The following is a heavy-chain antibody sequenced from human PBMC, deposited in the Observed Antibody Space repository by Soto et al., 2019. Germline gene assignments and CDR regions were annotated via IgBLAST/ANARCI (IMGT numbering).Heavy chain of an antibody. J-gene: IGHJ2*01. D-gene: IGHD1-26*01. CDR3: AEDGIRALCTVSAFLLNRSSDL. CDR2: IYYSGST. V-gene: IGHV4-39*01. Sequence: PGKGLEWIGSIYYSGSTYYNPSLKSRVTISVDTSKNQFSLKLSSVTAADTAFFFQAEDGIRALCTVSAFLLNRSSDL.